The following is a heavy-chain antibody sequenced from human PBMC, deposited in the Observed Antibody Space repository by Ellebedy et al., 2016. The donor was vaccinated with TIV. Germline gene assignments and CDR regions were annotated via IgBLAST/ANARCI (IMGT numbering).Heavy chain of an antibody. CDR3: ARDRVRAY. V-gene: IGHV3-66*01. CDR1: GFTVSSNY. J-gene: IGHJ4*02. D-gene: IGHD3-10*01. Sequence: GESLKISCAASGFTVSSNYMSWVRQAPGKGLEWVSVIYSGGNTYYADSVKGRFTVSRDNSKDTLYLQMYSLRAEDTAVYYCARDRVRAYWGQGTLVTVSS. CDR2: IYSGGNT.